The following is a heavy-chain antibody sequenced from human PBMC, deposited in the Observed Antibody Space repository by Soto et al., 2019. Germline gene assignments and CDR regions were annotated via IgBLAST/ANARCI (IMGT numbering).Heavy chain of an antibody. V-gene: IGHV4-30-4*01. CDR2: IYYSGST. D-gene: IGHD3-22*01. CDR3: ARVYYYDSSGYYLNWFDP. CDR1: GGSISSGDYY. J-gene: IGHJ5*02. Sequence: SETLSLTCTVSGGSISSGDYYWSWIRQPPGKGLEWIGYIYYSGSTYYNPSLKSRVTISVDTSKNQFSLKLSSVTAADTAVYYCARVYYYDSSGYYLNWFDPWGQGTLVTVSS.